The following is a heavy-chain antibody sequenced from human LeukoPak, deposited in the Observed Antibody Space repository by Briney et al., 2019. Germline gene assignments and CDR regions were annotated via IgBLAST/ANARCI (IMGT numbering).Heavy chain of an antibody. CDR2: IYHSGST. Sequence: PSETLSLTCTVSGGSISSSSYYWGWIRQPPGKGLEWIGSIYHSGSTYYNPSLKSRVTISVDTSKNQFSLKLSSVTAADTAVYYCARVEDSSSWSKGANWFDPWGQGTLVTVSS. D-gene: IGHD6-13*01. J-gene: IGHJ5*02. CDR1: GGSISSSSYY. CDR3: ARVEDSSSWSKGANWFDP. V-gene: IGHV4-39*07.